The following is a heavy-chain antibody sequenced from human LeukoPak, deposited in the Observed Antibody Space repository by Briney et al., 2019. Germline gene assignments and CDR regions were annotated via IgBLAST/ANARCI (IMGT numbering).Heavy chain of an antibody. CDR1: GYTLTAYY. Sequence: GASVKVSCKASGYTLTAYYIYWVRQAPGQGLEWMGRINPNSGGTDYAQNFQGRVTMTRDTSISTAYMELSRLRSDDTAVYYCARSRSRDCSSTSCYSYGLDYWGQGTLVTVSS. V-gene: IGHV1-2*06. CDR2: INPNSGGT. J-gene: IGHJ4*02. D-gene: IGHD2-2*01. CDR3: ARSRSRDCSSTSCYSYGLDY.